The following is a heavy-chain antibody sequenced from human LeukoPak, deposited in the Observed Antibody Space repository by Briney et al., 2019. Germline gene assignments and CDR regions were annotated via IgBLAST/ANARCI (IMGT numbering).Heavy chain of an antibody. J-gene: IGHJ6*02. CDR3: VKDSSGWYWNGMDV. CDR1: GFTFSSYW. Sequence: GGSLRLSCAASGFTFSSYWMSWVRQAPGKGLEWVANIKQDGSEKYYVDSVKGRFTISRDNSKNTQYLQMNSLRVEDTAVYFCVKDSSGWYWNGMDVWGQGTTVTVSS. D-gene: IGHD6-19*01. V-gene: IGHV3-7*01. CDR2: IKQDGSEK.